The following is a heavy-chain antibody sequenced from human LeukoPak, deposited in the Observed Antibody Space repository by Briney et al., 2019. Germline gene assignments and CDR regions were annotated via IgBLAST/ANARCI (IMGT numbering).Heavy chain of an antibody. D-gene: IGHD4-17*01. J-gene: IGHJ3*01. CDR2: LSYNGDST. CDR1: GFTFSGYD. CDR3: VKGDYGV. V-gene: IGHV3-64D*06. Sequence: GGSLSLFCSASGFTFSGYDMHWVRQAPGKGLEYVSALSYNGDSTYYTDSVKGRFTISRDNSKNTLYLQMSSLRAEDTAVYYCVKGDYGVWGQGTMVTASS.